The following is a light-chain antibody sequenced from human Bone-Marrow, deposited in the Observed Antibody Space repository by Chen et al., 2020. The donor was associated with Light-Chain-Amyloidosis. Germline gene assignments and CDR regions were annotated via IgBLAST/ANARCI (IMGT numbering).Light chain of an antibody. CDR3: QQYGSSPVT. CDR1: QSVSSSY. V-gene: IGKV3-20*01. J-gene: IGKJ4*01. CDR2: GAS. Sequence: EIVLTQSPGTLSLSPGERATLSCRASQSVSSSYLAWYQQKHGQAPRLLIYGASSRATGIPDRFSGSGAWTDITLTNSRLEPEDNAVDYCQQYGSSPVTFGGGTKVVIK.